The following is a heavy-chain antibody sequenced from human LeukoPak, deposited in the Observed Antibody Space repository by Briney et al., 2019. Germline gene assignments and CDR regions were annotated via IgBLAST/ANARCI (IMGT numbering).Heavy chain of an antibody. CDR3: ARYYDSSGYYYLPYDAFDI. Sequence: ASVTVSCKASGYTFTSYDINWVQQAPGQGLEWMGWMNPNSGNTGYAQKFQGRVTMTRNTSISTAYMELSSLRSEDTAVYYCARYYDSSGYYYLPYDAFDIWGQGTMVTVSS. CDR1: GYTFTSYD. V-gene: IGHV1-8*01. CDR2: MNPNSGNT. J-gene: IGHJ3*02. D-gene: IGHD3-22*01.